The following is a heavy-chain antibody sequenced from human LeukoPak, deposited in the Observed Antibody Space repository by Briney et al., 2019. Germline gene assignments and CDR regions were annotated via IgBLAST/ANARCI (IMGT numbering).Heavy chain of an antibody. V-gene: IGHV3-23*01. CDR2: ISNNGGYT. D-gene: IGHD2-15*01. CDR3: AKQLGYCSDGSCYFPY. Sequence: GGSLRLSCAASGFTFSSSAMSWVRQAPGKGLEWVSAISNNGGYTYYADSVQGRFTISRDNSKSTLCLQMNSLRAEDTVVYYCAKQLGYCSDGSCYFPYRGQGTLVTVSS. J-gene: IGHJ4*02. CDR1: GFTFSSSA.